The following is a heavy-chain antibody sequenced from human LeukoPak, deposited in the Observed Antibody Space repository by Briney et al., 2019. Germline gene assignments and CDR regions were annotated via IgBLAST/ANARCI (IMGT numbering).Heavy chain of an antibody. J-gene: IGHJ4*02. V-gene: IGHV3-7*01. Sequence: PTGGSLRLSCAASGFTFNSFFLNWVRLTPGRELEWVACISQDGSETFYMDSVRGRFIISRDNTKNSLYLQMDSLRAEDTAVYFCVRDLGHSRHYFEYWGQGTLVTVSS. D-gene: IGHD7-27*01. CDR3: VRDLGHSRHYFEY. CDR2: ISQDGSET. CDR1: GFTFNSFF.